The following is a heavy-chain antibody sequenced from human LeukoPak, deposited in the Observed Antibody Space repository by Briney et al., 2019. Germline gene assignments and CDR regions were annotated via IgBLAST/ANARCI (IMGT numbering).Heavy chain of an antibody. CDR2: VYYSGST. Sequence: SETLSLTCTVSGGSISSSNYYWGWIRQSPGKGLEWIGSVYYSGSTYYNLSLKSRVTISVDTSKNQFSLKLSSVTAADTAVYYCASCEKLHYDYVWGSYRPNWFDPWGQGTLVTVSS. CDR3: ASCEKLHYDYVWGSYRPNWFDP. J-gene: IGHJ5*02. V-gene: IGHV4-39*07. CDR1: GGSISSSNYY. D-gene: IGHD3-16*02.